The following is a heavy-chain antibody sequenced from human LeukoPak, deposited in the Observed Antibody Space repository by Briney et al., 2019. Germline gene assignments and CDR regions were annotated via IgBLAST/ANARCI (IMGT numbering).Heavy chain of an antibody. CDR1: GGTFSSYA. V-gene: IGHV1-69*04. CDR2: IIPILGIA. D-gene: IGHD6-19*01. CDR3: ARDSSGWWGPFDY. J-gene: IGHJ4*02. Sequence: ASVKVSCKASGGTFSSYAISWVRQAPGQGLEWMGRIIPILGIANYAQKLQGRVTMTTDTSTSTAYMELRSLRSDDTAVYYCARDSSGWWGPFDYWGQGTLVTVSS.